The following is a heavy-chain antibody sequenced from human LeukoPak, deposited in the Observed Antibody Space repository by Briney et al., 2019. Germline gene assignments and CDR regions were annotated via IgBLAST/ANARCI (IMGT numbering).Heavy chain of an antibody. Sequence: GGSLRLSCAASGFTVSSNYMSWVRQAPGKGLEWVSVIYSGGSTYYADSVKGRFTISRDNAKNSLYLQMNSLRAEDTAVYYCARDGYGNYYGSGSYSYWGQGTLVTVSS. D-gene: IGHD3-10*01. CDR2: IYSGGST. CDR1: GFTVSSNY. J-gene: IGHJ4*02. V-gene: IGHV3-53*01. CDR3: ARDGYGNYYGSGSYSY.